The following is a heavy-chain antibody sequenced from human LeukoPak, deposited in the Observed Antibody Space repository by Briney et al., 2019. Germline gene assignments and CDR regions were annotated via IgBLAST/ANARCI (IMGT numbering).Heavy chain of an antibody. V-gene: IGHV1-46*01. CDR3: ARVYYDSSGYSSGEDY. J-gene: IGHJ4*02. CDR1: GYSFTSYY. Sequence: ASVQVSCKASGYSFTSYYMHWVRQAPRQGLEWMGIINPSGGSTSYAQKFQGRVTMTRDMSTSTVYMELSSLRSEDTAVYYCARVYYDSSGYSSGEDYWGQGTLVTVSS. CDR2: INPSGGST. D-gene: IGHD3-22*01.